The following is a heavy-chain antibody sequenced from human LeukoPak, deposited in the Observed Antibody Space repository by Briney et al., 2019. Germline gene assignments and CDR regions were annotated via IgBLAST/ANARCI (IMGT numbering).Heavy chain of an antibody. Sequence: PGRSLRLSCAASGFTFSSYAMHWVRQAPGKGLEWVAVISYDGSNKYYADSVKGRFTISRDNSKNTLYLQMNSLRAEDTAVYYCAKDWMTSPVLVWGQGTLVTVSS. CDR1: GFTFSSYA. V-gene: IGHV3-30-3*01. J-gene: IGHJ4*02. D-gene: IGHD2-2*01. CDR2: ISYDGSNK. CDR3: AKDWMTSPVLV.